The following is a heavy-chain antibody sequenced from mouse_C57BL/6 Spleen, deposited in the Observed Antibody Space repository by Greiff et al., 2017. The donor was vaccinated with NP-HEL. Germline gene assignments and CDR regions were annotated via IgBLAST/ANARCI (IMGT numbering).Heavy chain of an antibody. J-gene: IGHJ2*01. CDR2: ISTGGGST. D-gene: IGHD2-3*01. V-gene: IGHV5-12*01. CDR1: GFTFSDYY. CDR3: ARHVYDGYFDY. Sequence: DVMLVESGGGLVQPGGSLKLSCAASGFTFSDYYMYWVRQTPEKRLEWVAYISTGGGSTYYPDTVKGRFTISRDNAKNTLYLQMSRLKSEDTAMYDCARHVYDGYFDYWGQGTTLTVSS.